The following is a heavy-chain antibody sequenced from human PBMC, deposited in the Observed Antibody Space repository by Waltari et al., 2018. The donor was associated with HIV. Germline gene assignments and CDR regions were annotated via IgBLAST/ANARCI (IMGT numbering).Heavy chain of an antibody. CDR1: GGSISSASYY. CDR2: IYTSGIT. D-gene: IGHD6-19*01. CDR3: ARDDLGSGWFFDY. J-gene: IGHJ4*02. V-gene: IGHV4-61*02. Sequence: QVQLQESGPGLLKPSQTLSLTCTVSGGSISSASYYWTWIRQSAGKGLEWIGPIYTSGITSYNPSLKSRVSISIDTSRNQFSLKLTSVTAADTAVYYCARDDLGSGWFFDYWGPGTLVTVSS.